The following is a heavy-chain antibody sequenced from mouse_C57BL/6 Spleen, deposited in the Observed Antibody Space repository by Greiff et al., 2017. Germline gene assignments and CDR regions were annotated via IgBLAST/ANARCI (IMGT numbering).Heavy chain of an antibody. CDR1: GYAFSSSW. D-gene: IGHD2-2*01. J-gene: IGHJ2*01. CDR2: IYPGDGDT. V-gene: IGHV1-82*01. Sequence: QVQLQQSGPELVKPGASVKISCKASGYAFSSSWMNWVKQRPGNGLEWIGRIYPGDGDTNYNGKFKGKATLTAETSSSTAYMQLSSLTSEDSAVYFCAAEEGYDEGVDYWGQGTTLTVSS. CDR3: AAEEGYDEGVDY.